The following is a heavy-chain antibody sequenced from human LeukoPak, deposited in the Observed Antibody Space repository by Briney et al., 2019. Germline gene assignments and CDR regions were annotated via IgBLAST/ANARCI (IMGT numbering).Heavy chain of an antibody. J-gene: IGHJ4*02. CDR3: ANDAPVSDRSGY. Sequence: GGSLRLSCAASGFTLSSYAMSWVRQAPEKGLEWVSAISGSGGSTYYAHSVKGRFTISRDNSKNTLYLQMNSLRAEDTAVYYCANDAPVSDRSGYWGQGTLVTVSS. CDR2: ISGSGGST. D-gene: IGHD3-22*01. CDR1: GFTLSSYA. V-gene: IGHV3-23*01.